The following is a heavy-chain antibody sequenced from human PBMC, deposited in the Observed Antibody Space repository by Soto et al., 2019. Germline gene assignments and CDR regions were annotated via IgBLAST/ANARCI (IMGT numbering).Heavy chain of an antibody. CDR2: TSGHNGDT. D-gene: IGHD3-16*01. CDR3: AREATGGKFAY. Sequence: QVQLVQSGPEVKKPGASVKVSCKASGYPFTTYGISWVRQAPGQGLEWMGWTSGHNGDTNYAQNLQDRVTMTTDTSTSTAYMELRSLKADDTAVYYCAREATGGKFAYWGQGALVTVSS. CDR1: GYPFTTYG. V-gene: IGHV1-18*01. J-gene: IGHJ4*02.